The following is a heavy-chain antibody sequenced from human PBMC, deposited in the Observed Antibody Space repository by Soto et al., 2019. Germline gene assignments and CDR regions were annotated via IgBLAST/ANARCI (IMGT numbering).Heavy chain of an antibody. D-gene: IGHD2-2*01. CDR1: GGSISSYY. V-gene: IGHV4-59*12. Sequence: PSETLSLTCTVSGGSISSYYWSWIRQPPGKGLEWIGYIYYSGSTNYNPSLKSRVTISVDTSKNQFSLKLSSVTAADTAVYYCARDRGYCSSTSCYVAYAFDIWGQGTMVTVSS. J-gene: IGHJ3*02. CDR2: IYYSGST. CDR3: ARDRGYCSSTSCYVAYAFDI.